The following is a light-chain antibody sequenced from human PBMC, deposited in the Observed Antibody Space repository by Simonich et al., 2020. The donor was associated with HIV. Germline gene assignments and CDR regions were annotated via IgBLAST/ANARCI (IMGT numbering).Light chain of an antibody. V-gene: IGKV1-5*03. J-gene: IGKJ2*01. CDR2: KAS. CDR1: QSSSRW. CDR3: QQYNSYSPYI. Sequence: DIQMTQSPSTLSASVGDRVTITCRDSQSSSRWLGWYQQKPGKAPKLLIYKASSLESGDPTRFSGSGSGTEFTLTISSLQPDDFATYYCQQYNSYSPYIFGQGTKLEIK.